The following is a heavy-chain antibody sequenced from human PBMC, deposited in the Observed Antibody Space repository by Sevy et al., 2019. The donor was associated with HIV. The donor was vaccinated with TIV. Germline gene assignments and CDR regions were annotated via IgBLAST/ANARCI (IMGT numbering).Heavy chain of an antibody. CDR1: GGSISSYY. D-gene: IGHD6-13*01. CDR2: IYYSGST. Sequence: SETLSLTCTVSGGSISSYYWSWIRQPPGKGLEWIGYIYYSGSTNYNPSLKSRVTISVDTSKNQFSLKLSSVTAADTAVYYCARDGPIAAAGKDYYYYMDVWGKGTTVTVSS. CDR3: ARDGPIAAAGKDYYYYMDV. V-gene: IGHV4-59*01. J-gene: IGHJ6*03.